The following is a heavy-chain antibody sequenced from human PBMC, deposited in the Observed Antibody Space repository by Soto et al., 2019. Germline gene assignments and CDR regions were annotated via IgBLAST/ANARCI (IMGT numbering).Heavy chain of an antibody. CDR2: IGTAGDT. Sequence: GGSLRLSCAASGFTFSSYDMHWVRQATGKGLEWVSAIGTAGDTYYPGSVKGRFTISRENAKNSLYLQMNSLRAGDTAVYYCARSNCGGDCYRNWYFDLWGRGTLVTVSS. CDR1: GFTFSSYD. D-gene: IGHD2-21*01. CDR3: ARSNCGGDCYRNWYFDL. J-gene: IGHJ2*01. V-gene: IGHV3-13*01.